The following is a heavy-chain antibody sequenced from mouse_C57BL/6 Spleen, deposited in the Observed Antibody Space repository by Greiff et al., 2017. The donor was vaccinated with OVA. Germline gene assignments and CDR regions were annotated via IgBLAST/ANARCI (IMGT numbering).Heavy chain of an antibody. D-gene: IGHD1-1*01. J-gene: IGHJ4*01. CDR2: IHPNSGST. CDR3: ASYYYGSSYRYYAMDY. V-gene: IGHV1-64*01. CDR1: GYTFTSYW. Sequence: VQLQQSGAELARPGASVKMSCKASGYTFTSYWMHWVKQRPGQGLEWIGMIHPNSGSTNYNEKFKSKATLTVDKSSRTAYMQLSSLTSEDSAVYYCASYYYGSSYRYYAMDYWGQGTSVTVSS.